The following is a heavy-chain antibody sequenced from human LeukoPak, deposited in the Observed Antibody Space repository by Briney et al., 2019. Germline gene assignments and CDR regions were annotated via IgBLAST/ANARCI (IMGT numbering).Heavy chain of an antibody. J-gene: IGHJ3*02. D-gene: IGHD6-13*01. CDR1: GGSISSSSYY. Sequence: SETLSFTCTVSGGSISSSSYYWGWIRQPPGKGLEWIGSIYYSGSTYYNPSLKSRVTISVDTSKNQFSLKLSSVTAADTAVYYCASDLGYRSRKVAFDIWGQGTMVTVSS. V-gene: IGHV4-39*01. CDR3: ASDLGYRSRKVAFDI. CDR2: IYYSGST.